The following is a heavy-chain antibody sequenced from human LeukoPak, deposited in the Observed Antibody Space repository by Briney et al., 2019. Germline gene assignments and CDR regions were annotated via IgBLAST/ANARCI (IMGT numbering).Heavy chain of an antibody. CDR2: ISYDGSKK. CDR1: GFTFSRSG. V-gene: IGHV3-30*18. Sequence: PGGSLRLSCAASGFTFSRSGIHWVRQAPGKGLKWVAVISYDGSKKYYGDSVKGRFTISRDNSKNTLYLQMNSLRAEDTAVYYCAKDSGELLYGDAFDIWGLGTMVTVSS. J-gene: IGHJ3*02. D-gene: IGHD3-10*01. CDR3: AKDSGELLYGDAFDI.